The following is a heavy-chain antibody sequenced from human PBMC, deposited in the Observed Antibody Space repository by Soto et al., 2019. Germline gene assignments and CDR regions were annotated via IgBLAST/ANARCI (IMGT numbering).Heavy chain of an antibody. CDR2: IYPGDSDT. D-gene: IGHD6-19*01. V-gene: IGHV5-51*01. J-gene: IGHJ3*02. Sequence: GESLKISCKGSGYSFTSYWIGWVRQMPGKGLEWMGIIYPGDSDTRYSPSFQGQVTISADKSISTAYLQWSSLKASDTAMYYCASPRRGYSSGWSDHAFDIWGQGTMVTVSS. CDR1: GYSFTSYW. CDR3: ASPRRGYSSGWSDHAFDI.